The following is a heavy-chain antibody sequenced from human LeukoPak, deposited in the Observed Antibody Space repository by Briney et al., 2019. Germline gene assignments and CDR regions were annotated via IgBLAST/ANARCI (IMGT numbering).Heavy chain of an antibody. J-gene: IGHJ3*02. Sequence: PGGSLRLSCVASGFTFSSYWMHWVRQAPGKGLVWVSRIDTDGSSTYYADSVKGRFTISRDNSKNTLYLQMNSLRAEDTAVYYCAKDLGDAGAFDIWGQGTMVTVSS. V-gene: IGHV3-74*01. CDR2: IDTDGSST. CDR1: GFTFSSYW. CDR3: AKDLGDAGAFDI. D-gene: IGHD2-2*01.